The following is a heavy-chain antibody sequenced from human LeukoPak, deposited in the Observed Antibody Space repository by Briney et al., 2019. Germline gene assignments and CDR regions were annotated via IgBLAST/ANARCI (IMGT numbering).Heavy chain of an antibody. Sequence: GGSLRLSCAASGFTFTDSTMHWVRQAPGKGLEWVARIRTKVDDYSAKYAVSVTGRFTISRDDAKSMSYLQMTSLKAEDTAVYYCVRGPTGWTEIFQHWGQGTLVTVSS. D-gene: IGHD6-19*01. CDR2: IRTKVDDYSA. CDR1: GFTFTDST. J-gene: IGHJ1*01. V-gene: IGHV3-73*01. CDR3: VRGPTGWTEIFQH.